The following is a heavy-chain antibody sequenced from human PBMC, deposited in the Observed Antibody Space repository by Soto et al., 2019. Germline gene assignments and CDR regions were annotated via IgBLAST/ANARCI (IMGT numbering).Heavy chain of an antibody. V-gene: IGHV4-30-4*01. CDR1: GGSISSGDYY. CDR3: AGSSLVRWYFDY. J-gene: IGHJ4*02. D-gene: IGHD6-6*01. Sequence: SETLSLTCTVSGGSISSGDYYWSWIRQPPGKGLEWIGYIYYSGSTYYNPSLKSRVTISVDTSKNQFSLKLSSVTAADTAVYYCAGSSLVRWYFDYWGQGTLVTVSS. CDR2: IYYSGST.